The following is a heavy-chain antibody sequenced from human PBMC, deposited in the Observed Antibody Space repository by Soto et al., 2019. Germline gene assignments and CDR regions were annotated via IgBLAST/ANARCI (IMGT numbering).Heavy chain of an antibody. CDR1: GGSISSSNW. CDR3: ARVGPSHYCSSTSCQNWFDP. J-gene: IGHJ5*02. D-gene: IGHD2-2*01. CDR2: IYHSGST. V-gene: IGHV4-4*02. Sequence: PSETLSLTCAVSGGSISSSNWWSWVRQPPGKGLEWIGEIYHSGSTNYNPSLKSRVTISVDKSKNQFSLKLSSVTAADTAVYYCARVGPSHYCSSTSCQNWFDPWGQGTLVTVSS.